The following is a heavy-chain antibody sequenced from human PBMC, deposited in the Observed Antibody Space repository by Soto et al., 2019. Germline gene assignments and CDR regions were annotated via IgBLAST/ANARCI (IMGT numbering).Heavy chain of an antibody. CDR1: QYTFTSYD. V-gene: IGHV1-8*01. CDR2: MNPHTAKT. D-gene: IGHD2-15*01. Sequence: QAQLVQSGAEVKKPGASVKVSCKTSQYTFTSYDISWVRQAPGQALEWLGWMNPHTAKTAYAQNFQGRITMTRDTSIDTAYMELSSLRSDDTAVYYCARESYCTGGSCCFDYWGQGTQVIVSS. CDR3: ARESYCTGGSCCFDY. J-gene: IGHJ4*02.